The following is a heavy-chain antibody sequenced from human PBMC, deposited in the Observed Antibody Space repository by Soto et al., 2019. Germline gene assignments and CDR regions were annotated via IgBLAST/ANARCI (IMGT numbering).Heavy chain of an antibody. Sequence: VGSLRLSCAASGFTFSSYGMHWVRQAPGKGLEWVAVIWYDGSNKYYADSVKGRFTISRDNSKNTLYLQMNSLRAEDTAVYYCARDVNPRWYYAFDIWGQGTMVTVSS. CDR1: GFTFSSYG. CDR2: IWYDGSNK. V-gene: IGHV3-33*01. D-gene: IGHD6-13*01. CDR3: ARDVNPRWYYAFDI. J-gene: IGHJ3*02.